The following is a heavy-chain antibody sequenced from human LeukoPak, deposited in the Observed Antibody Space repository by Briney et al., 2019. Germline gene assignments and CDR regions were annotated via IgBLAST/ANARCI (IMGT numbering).Heavy chain of an antibody. D-gene: IGHD2-15*01. Sequence: PGGSLRLSCAASGFTFSSYSINWVRQAPGKGLEWVSYISSSSSTIYYADSVKGRFTISRDNAKNSLYLQMNTLRAEDTAVYYCAREAQRDLPVVAATRFYFDFWGQGTLVTVSS. V-gene: IGHV3-48*01. CDR2: ISSSSSTI. J-gene: IGHJ4*02. CDR1: GFTFSSYS. CDR3: AREAQRDLPVVAATRFYFDF.